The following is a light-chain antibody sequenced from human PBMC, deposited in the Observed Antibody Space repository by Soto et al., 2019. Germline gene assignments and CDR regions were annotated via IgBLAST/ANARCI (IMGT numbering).Light chain of an antibody. V-gene: IGKV3-20*01. CDR1: HSVSRTY. Sequence: EIVFTLSPGTLSLSPWERATLSCRASHSVSRTYLAWYQQKPGQAPRLLIYGTSDRATGTPDRFSGSGSGTDFTLTISRLEPEDSAVYYCQQFDDSVTFGQGRLLEI. CDR3: QQFDDSVT. CDR2: GTS. J-gene: IGKJ5*01.